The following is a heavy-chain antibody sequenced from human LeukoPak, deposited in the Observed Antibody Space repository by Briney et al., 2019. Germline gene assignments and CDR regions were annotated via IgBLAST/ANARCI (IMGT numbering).Heavy chain of an antibody. D-gene: IGHD1-1*01. V-gene: IGHV3-21*01. Sequence: GGSLRLSCAASGFTFSSYSMNWVRQAPGKGLEWVSSISSSSSYIYYADSVKGRFTISTDNAKNSLYLQMNSLRAEDTAVYYCARGSAGTFDYWGQGTLVTVSS. J-gene: IGHJ4*02. CDR3: ARGSAGTFDY. CDR1: GFTFSSYS. CDR2: ISSSSSYI.